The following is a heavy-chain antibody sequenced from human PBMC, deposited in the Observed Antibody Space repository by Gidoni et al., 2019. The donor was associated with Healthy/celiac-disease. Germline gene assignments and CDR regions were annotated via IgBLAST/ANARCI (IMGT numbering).Heavy chain of an antibody. V-gene: IGHV3-48*01. CDR2: IRSSSSTI. CDR3: ARDNDSGWTFDY. J-gene: IGHJ4*02. D-gene: IGHD6-19*01. Sequence: EVQLVESGGGLVQPGGSLRLSCAASGFTFSSYSMNWVRQAPGNGLGWVAYIRSSSSTIHYADSVKGRFTISRDNAKNSLYLQMNSLRAEDTAVYYCARDNDSGWTFDYWGQGTLVTVSS. CDR1: GFTFSSYS.